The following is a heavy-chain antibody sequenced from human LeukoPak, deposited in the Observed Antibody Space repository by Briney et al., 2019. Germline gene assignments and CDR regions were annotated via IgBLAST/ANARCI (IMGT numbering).Heavy chain of an antibody. Sequence: GGSLRLSCAASGFTFSDHFMDWVRQAPGKGLEWVGRIRKRPNSYTTEYAASVQGRYAISRDDSKNSLYLQMNSLKTEDTAVYYCARVSTTVAGSDYLDYWGQGTQVTISS. V-gene: IGHV3-72*01. CDR2: IRKRPNSYTT. CDR1: GFTFSDHF. D-gene: IGHD6-19*01. J-gene: IGHJ4*02. CDR3: ARVSTTVAGSDYLDY.